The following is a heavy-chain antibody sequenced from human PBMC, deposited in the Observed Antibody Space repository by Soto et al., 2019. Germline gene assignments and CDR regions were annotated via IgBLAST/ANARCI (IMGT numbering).Heavy chain of an antibody. CDR1: GFTFSSYS. CDR2: ISSSSSYI. CDR3: AMWRVGASPFDY. D-gene: IGHD1-26*01. Sequence: EVQLVESGGGLVKPGGSLRLSCAASGFTFSSYSMNWVRQAPGKGLEWVSSISSSSSYIYYADSVKGRFTISRDNAKNSLYLQMNSLRAEDTAVYYCAMWRVGASPFDYWGQGTLVTVSS. J-gene: IGHJ4*02. V-gene: IGHV3-21*01.